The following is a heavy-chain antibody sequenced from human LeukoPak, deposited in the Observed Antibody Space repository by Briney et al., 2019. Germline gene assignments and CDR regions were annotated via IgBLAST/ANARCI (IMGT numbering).Heavy chain of an antibody. J-gene: IGHJ4*02. CDR3: ARTGYSYGPGPYYFDY. CDR2: IYYSGST. Sequence: SETLSLTCTVSGGSINSYYWSWIRQPPGKGLEWIGYIYYSGSTNYNPSLKSRVTISVDTSKNQFSLKLSSVTAADTAVYYCARTGYSYGPGPYYFDYWGQGTLVTVSS. D-gene: IGHD5-18*01. CDR1: GGSINSYY. V-gene: IGHV4-59*01.